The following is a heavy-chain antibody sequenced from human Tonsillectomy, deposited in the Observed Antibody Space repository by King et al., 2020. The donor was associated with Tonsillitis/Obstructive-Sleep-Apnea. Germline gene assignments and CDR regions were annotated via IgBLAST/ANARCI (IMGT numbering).Heavy chain of an antibody. CDR2: ISGDGGYI. D-gene: IGHD3-10*01. CDR1: GFSFSAYA. Sequence: VQLVESGGGLVKPGGSLRLSCAASGFSFSAYAMTWVRRAPGKGLDWVSSISGDGGYIYYADSVRGRFTISRDNAKNSLYLQMDSLRAEDTAVYYCARPSYGSGVYYYFYMDVWGKGTTVAVS. V-gene: IGHV3-21*01. J-gene: IGHJ6*03. CDR3: ARPSYGSGVYYYFYMDV.